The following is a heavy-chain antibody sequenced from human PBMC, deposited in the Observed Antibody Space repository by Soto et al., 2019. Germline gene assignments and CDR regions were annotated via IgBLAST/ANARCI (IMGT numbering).Heavy chain of an antibody. J-gene: IGHJ4*02. CDR1: GFTFSSYA. Sequence: PGGSLRLSCAASGFTFSSYAMSWVRQAPGKGLEWVSSISGSGGSTYYADSVKGRFTISRDNSKNTLYLQMNSLRAEDTAVYYCPKAFIVVVPAATYYLDYWGQGTLVTVSS. CDR2: ISGSGGST. CDR3: PKAFIVVVPAATYYLDY. D-gene: IGHD2-2*01. V-gene: IGHV3-23*01.